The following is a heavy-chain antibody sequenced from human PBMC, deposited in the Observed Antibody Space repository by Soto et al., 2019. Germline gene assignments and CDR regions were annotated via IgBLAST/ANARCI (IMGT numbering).Heavy chain of an antibody. V-gene: IGHV3-48*02. D-gene: IGHD2-15*01. J-gene: IGHJ4*02. CDR3: ARDLSGGSCYNY. CDR2: ISSGGRNI. Sequence: PGGSLRLSCKASGFSLSTYSMNWVRQAPGKGLEWISYISSGGRNIYYADSLKGRFTISRDNAKNSLYLQVNSLRDEDTAVYYCARDLSGGSCYNYWGQGTLVTVYS. CDR1: GFSLSTYS.